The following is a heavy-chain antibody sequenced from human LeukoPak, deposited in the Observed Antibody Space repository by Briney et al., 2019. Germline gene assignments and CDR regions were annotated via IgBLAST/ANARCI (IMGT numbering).Heavy chain of an antibody. CDR3: ARGYNWNVFDWFDP. D-gene: IGHD1-20*01. V-gene: IGHV1-46*01. CDR1: GYTFTSYY. CDR2: INPSGGST. Sequence: ASVKVSCKASGYTFTSYYMHWVRQAPGQGLEWMGIINPSGGSTSYAHKFQGRGTMTRDTSTSEVYMELSSLRSDDTAVYSCARGYNWNVFDWFDPWGPGTLVTVSS. J-gene: IGHJ5*02.